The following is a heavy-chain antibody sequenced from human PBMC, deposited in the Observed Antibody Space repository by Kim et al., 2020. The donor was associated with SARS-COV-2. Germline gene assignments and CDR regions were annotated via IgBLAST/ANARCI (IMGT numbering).Heavy chain of an antibody. CDR3: ARSELDSSGYYLGKDY. V-gene: IGHV4-4*02. D-gene: IGHD3-22*01. Sequence: LKSRVTISVDKAKNQFSLKLSSVTAADTAVYYCARSELDSSGYYLGKDYWGQGTLVTVSS. J-gene: IGHJ4*02.